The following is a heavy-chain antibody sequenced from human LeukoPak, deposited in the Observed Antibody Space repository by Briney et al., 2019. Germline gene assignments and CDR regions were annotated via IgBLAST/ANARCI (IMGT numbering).Heavy chain of an antibody. CDR3: ARTCSGTSCADFDY. J-gene: IGHJ4*02. CDR2: MNPNSGNT. D-gene: IGHD2-2*01. V-gene: IGHV1-8*01. Sequence: ASVKVSCKASGYTFTSYDITWVRQATGQGLGWMGWMNPNSGNTGYAQKFQGRVTMTRNTSISTAYMEVSSLTSEDTAVYYCARTCSGTSCADFDYWGQGSLVTVSS. CDR1: GYTFTSYD.